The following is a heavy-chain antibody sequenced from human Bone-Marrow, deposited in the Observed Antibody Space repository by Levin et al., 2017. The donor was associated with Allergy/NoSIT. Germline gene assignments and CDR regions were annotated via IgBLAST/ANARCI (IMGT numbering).Heavy chain of an antibody. V-gene: IGHV3-11*01. CDR2: ISNSGSNK. J-gene: IGHJ6*02. CDR3: ARDQFGYRHGADSYYYGMDV. Sequence: GGSLRLSCAASGITFSDYYMSWIRQSPGKGLEWISDISNSGSNKNYAESVKGRFTISRDNAKNSLYLQMNSLRAEDTAVYYCARDQFGYRHGADSYYYGMDVWGQGTTVIVSS. D-gene: IGHD5-18*01. CDR1: GITFSDYY.